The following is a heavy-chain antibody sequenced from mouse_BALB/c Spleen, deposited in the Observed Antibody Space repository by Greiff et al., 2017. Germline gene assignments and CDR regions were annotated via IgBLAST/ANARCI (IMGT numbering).Heavy chain of an antibody. CDR1: GFTFSDYG. D-gene: IGHD2-3*01. CDR2: ISNLAYSI. CDR3: ARDNDYFDY. Sequence: EVKLMESGGGLVQPGGSRKLSCAASGFTFSDYGMAWVRQAPGKGPEWVAFISNLAYSIYYADTVTGRFTISRENAKNTLYLEMSSLRSEDTAMYYCARDNDYFDYWGQGTTLTVSS. J-gene: IGHJ2*01. V-gene: IGHV5-15*02.